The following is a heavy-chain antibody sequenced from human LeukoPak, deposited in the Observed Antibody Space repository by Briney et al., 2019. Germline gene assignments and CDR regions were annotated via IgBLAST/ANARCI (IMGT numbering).Heavy chain of an antibody. D-gene: IGHD2-2*01. Sequence: PSETLSLTCTGSGGSISSYYWSWIRQPPGKGLEWIGYIYYSGSTNYNPSLKSRVTISVDTSKNQFSLKLSSVTAADTAVYYCARPASRRGAFDIWGQGTMVTVSS. J-gene: IGHJ3*02. CDR1: GGSISSYY. CDR3: ARPASRRGAFDI. V-gene: IGHV4-59*08. CDR2: IYYSGST.